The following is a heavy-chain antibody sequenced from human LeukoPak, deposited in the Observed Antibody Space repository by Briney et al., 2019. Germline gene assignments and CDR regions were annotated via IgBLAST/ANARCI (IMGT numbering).Heavy chain of an antibody. D-gene: IGHD3-3*01. CDR1: GYTFTGYY. V-gene: IGHV1-2*06. CDR2: INPNSGGT. Sequence: ASVKVSRKASGYTFTGYYMHWVRQAPGQGLEWMGRINPNSGGTNYAQKFQGRVTMTRDTSISTAYMELSRLRSDDTAVYYCARDNFDFWSGYYTPFDYWGQGTLVTVSS. J-gene: IGHJ4*02. CDR3: ARDNFDFWSGYYTPFDY.